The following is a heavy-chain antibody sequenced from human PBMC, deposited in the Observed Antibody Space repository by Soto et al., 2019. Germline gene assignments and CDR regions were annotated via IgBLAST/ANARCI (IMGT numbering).Heavy chain of an antibody. D-gene: IGHD3-3*01. CDR1: GFLFSYYA. J-gene: IGHJ4*02. CDR3: ARGGISGYYSLASDY. CDR2: VSSDGRNK. Sequence: GGSLRLSCAASGFLFSYYAMHWVRQAPGKGLEWLAVVSSDGRNKYYADSMKGRFTISRDNSKNTLYLEMNSLRAEDTAIYYCARGGISGYYSLASDYWGQGTLVTVSS. V-gene: IGHV3-30*04.